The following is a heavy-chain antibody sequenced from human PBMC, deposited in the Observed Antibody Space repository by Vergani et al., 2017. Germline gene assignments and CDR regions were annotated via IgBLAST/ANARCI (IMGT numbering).Heavy chain of an antibody. CDR2: ISGSGGST. Sequence: EVQLLESGGGLVQPGGSLRLSCAASGFTFSSYAMSWVRQAPGKGLEWVSAISGSGGSTYYADSVKGRFTISRDNAKNSLYLQMNSLRAEDTAVYYCARAGWQRGWYDYWGQGTLVTVSS. CDR3: ARAGWQRGWYDY. J-gene: IGHJ4*02. D-gene: IGHD6-25*01. V-gene: IGHV3-23*01. CDR1: GFTFSSYA.